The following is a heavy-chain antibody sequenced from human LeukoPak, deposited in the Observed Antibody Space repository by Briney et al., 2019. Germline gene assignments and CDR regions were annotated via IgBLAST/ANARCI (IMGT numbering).Heavy chain of an antibody. CDR2: ISDSGRNV. Sequence: GGSLRLSCAASGFTFSNYAMSWVRQAPGKGLEWVSSISDSGRNVHYVNSLKGRFTISRDNSKNTLYLQMNSLRAEDTAVYYCAKDESYYGSGSHDAFDIWGQGTMVTVSS. D-gene: IGHD3-10*01. CDR1: GFTFSNYA. J-gene: IGHJ3*02. V-gene: IGHV3-23*01. CDR3: AKDESYYGSGSHDAFDI.